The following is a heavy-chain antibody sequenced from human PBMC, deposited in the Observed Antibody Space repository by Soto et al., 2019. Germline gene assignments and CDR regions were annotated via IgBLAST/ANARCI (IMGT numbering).Heavy chain of an antibody. J-gene: IGHJ6*02. CDR1: GFTFSNYY. CDR2: ISSSGSSI. V-gene: IGHV3-11*01. Sequence: QVQLVESGGGLVQPGGSLRLSCAASGFTFSNYYMSWIRQAPGKGLEWVSYISSSGSSIYYADSVKGRFTISRDNAKNSQYLQNLRLKGEETAVYSVACSANEMYMGVASGDDYGMDVWGQGTTVTVSS. D-gene: IGHD2-15*01. CDR3: ACSANEMYMGVASGDDYGMDV.